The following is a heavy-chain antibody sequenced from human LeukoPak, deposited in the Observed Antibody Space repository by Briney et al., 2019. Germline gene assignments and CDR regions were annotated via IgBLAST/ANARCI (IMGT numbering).Heavy chain of an antibody. CDR3: ASMTAAAGTRPFDY. D-gene: IGHD6-13*01. J-gene: IGHJ4*02. CDR1: GYTFTSYD. Sequence: GASVKVSCKASGYTFTSYDINWVRQATGQGLGWMGWMNPNSGNTGYAQKFQGGVTMTRNTSISTAYMELSSLRSEDTAVYYCASMTAAAGTRPFDYWGQGTLVTVSS. V-gene: IGHV1-8*01. CDR2: MNPNSGNT.